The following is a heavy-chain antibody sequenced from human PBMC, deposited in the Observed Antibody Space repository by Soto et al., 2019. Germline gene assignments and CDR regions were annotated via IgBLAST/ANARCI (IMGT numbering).Heavy chain of an antibody. Sequence: SVKVSCKASGGTFSSYAISWVRQAPGQGLEWMGGIIPIFGTANYAQKFQGRVTITADESTSTAYMELSSLRSEDTAVYYCARMLGATPNYYCFDCWGQGPLVTVAS. CDR2: IIPIFGTA. J-gene: IGHJ4*02. V-gene: IGHV1-69*13. D-gene: IGHD1-26*01. CDR1: GGTFSSYA. CDR3: ARMLGATPNYYCFDC.